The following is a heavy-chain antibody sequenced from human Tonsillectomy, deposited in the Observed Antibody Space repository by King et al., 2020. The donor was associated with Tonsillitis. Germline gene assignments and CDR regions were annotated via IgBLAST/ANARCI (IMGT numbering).Heavy chain of an antibody. J-gene: IGHJ6*02. D-gene: IGHD1-14*01. CDR1: GFTFSTYT. CDR2: ISSSSHYI. Sequence: EVQLVESGGGLVKPGGSLRLSCAASGFTFSTYTMNWVRQAPGKGLEWVSSISSSSHYIYYADSVKGRFTISRDNAKNSLYLQMNSLRAEDTAVYYCARDPRYTAIYYYYYYGMDVWGQGTTVTVSS. CDR3: ARDPRYTAIYYYYYYGMDV. V-gene: IGHV3-21*01.